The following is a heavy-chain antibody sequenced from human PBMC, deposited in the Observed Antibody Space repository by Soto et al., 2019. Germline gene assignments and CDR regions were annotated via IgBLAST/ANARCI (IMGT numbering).Heavy chain of an antibody. J-gene: IGHJ5*02. CDR2: IYWDDDK. CDR1: GFSLSTSGVG. CDR3: AHSREGQQRVWDGVYWSHH. Sequence: QITLKESGPTLVKPTQTLTLTCTFSGFSLSTSGVGVGWIRQPPGKALEWLALIYWDDDKRYSPSLKSRLTSPKHPATDQVALTMTHIDPLDTATYHCAHSREGQQRVWDGVYWSHHRGQGTLVTAS. V-gene: IGHV2-5*02. D-gene: IGHD6-13*01.